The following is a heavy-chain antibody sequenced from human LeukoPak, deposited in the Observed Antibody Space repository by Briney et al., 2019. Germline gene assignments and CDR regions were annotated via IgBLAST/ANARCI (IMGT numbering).Heavy chain of an antibody. CDR3: AKDDGGSPPDAFDI. J-gene: IGHJ3*02. D-gene: IGHD3-10*01. CDR1: GLTFSSYA. Sequence: GGSLRLSCAASGLTFSSYAMSWVRQAPGKGLEWVSTISYSGGSTYYADSVKGRFAISRDSSKNTLYLQMNGLRSEDTAVYYCAKDDGGSPPDAFDIWGQGTLVTVSS. V-gene: IGHV3-23*01. CDR2: ISYSGGST.